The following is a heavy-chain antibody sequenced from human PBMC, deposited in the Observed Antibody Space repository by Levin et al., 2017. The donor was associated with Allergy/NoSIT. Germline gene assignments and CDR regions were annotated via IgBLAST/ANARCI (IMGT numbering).Heavy chain of an antibody. V-gene: IGHV4-38-2*02. CDR3: ARDMAASGSGYFDY. Sequence: SEILSLTCAVSGYSISSGYYWGWIRQPPGKGLEWIGSIYHSGSTYYNPSLKSRVTISVDTSKKQFSLKLSSVTAADTAVYYCARDMAASGSGYFDYWGQGTLVTVSS. D-gene: IGHD6-19*01. J-gene: IGHJ4*02. CDR1: GYSISSGYY. CDR2: IYHSGST.